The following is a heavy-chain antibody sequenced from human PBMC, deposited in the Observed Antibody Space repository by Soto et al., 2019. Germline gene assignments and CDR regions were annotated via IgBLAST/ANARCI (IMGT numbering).Heavy chain of an antibody. CDR1: GDSVSKNSAT. J-gene: IGHJ2*01. Sequence: SQTLSLTCAISGDSVSKNSATWNCIRQSPARGLEWLGRTYYRSKWYNDYAVSVKSRITINPDTSKNQFSLQLNSVTPEDTAVYYCARGSLRGGNWYFDLWGRGTLVTVS. CDR2: TYYRSKWYN. V-gene: IGHV6-1*01. CDR3: ARGSLRGGNWYFDL. D-gene: IGHD3-16*01.